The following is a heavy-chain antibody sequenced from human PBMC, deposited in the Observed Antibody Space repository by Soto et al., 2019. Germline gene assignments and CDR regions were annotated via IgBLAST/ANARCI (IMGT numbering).Heavy chain of an antibody. D-gene: IGHD3-16*01. V-gene: IGHV3-48*01. CDR3: AKHPHLDAF. CDR1: GVTLSRYS. J-gene: IGHJ4*02. Sequence: RYRRLSCAASGVTLSRYSMNWFRQPPEKGMEWVSYISSSSSTIYYADSVKGRFTISRGNAKNSLYLQMNSLRAEDTAVFYCAKHPHLDAFWGQGTLVTVSS. CDR2: ISSSSSTI.